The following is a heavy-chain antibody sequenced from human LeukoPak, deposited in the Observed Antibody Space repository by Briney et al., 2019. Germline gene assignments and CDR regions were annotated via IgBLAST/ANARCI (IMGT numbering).Heavy chain of an antibody. J-gene: IGHJ4*02. CDR3: ARRGYSGYVDY. Sequence: GGSLRLSCAASGFTFSSYGMHWVRQAPRKGLECVLVISYDGNNKYYAHSVKGRFTISRDNSKNTLYLQMNSLRAEDTAVYYCARRGYSGYVDYWGQGTLVTVSS. V-gene: IGHV3-30*03. D-gene: IGHD5-12*01. CDR2: ISYDGNNK. CDR1: GFTFSSYG.